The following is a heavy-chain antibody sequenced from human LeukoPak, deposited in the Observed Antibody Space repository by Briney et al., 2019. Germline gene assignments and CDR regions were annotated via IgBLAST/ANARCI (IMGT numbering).Heavy chain of an antibody. CDR1: GFTFSSYW. CDR3: ARDVRYFDWLDSSGNWFDP. V-gene: IGHV3-7*01. D-gene: IGHD3-9*01. J-gene: IGHJ5*02. Sequence: GGSLRLSCAASGFTFSSYWMSWVRQAPGKGLEWVANIKQDGSEKYYVDSVKGRFTISRDNAKNSLYLQMNSLRAEDTAVYYCARDVRYFDWLDSSGNWFDPWGQGTLVTVSS. CDR2: IKQDGSEK.